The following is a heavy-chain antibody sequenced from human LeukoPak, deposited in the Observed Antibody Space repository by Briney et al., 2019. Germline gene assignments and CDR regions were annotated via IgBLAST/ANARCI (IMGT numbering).Heavy chain of an antibody. CDR2: FYRGGST. V-gene: IGHV3-53*01. J-gene: IGHJ4*02. D-gene: IGHD2-21*01. CDR1: GFTVSSNY. Sequence: GGSLRLSCAASGFTVSSNYMSWVPQATGKGLEWVSVFYRGGSTYYADSVKGRFTISRDNSKNTLYLQMNSLRAEDTAVYYCARLLRGGDYFDYWGQGTLVTVSS. CDR3: ARLLRGGDYFDY.